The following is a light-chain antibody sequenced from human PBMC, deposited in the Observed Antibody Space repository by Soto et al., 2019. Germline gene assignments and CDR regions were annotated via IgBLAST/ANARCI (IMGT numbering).Light chain of an antibody. CDR1: QDIRDD. J-gene: IGKJ1*01. Sequence: DIQMTQSPSSLSASVGDRVAITCRASQDIRDDLGWYQQKPGKAPKRLIYAASSLQSGVPSRFSGSGSGTDFTLTISSLQPEDVATYYCQKYNSVPQTFGQGTKVDI. CDR3: QKYNSVPQT. V-gene: IGKV1-27*01. CDR2: AAS.